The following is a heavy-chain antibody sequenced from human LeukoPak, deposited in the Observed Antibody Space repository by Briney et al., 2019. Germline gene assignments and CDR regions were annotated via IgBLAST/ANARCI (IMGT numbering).Heavy chain of an antibody. Sequence: PSQTLSLTCTVSGGSISTYYWSWIRQPAGKGLGWIGRIYTSGSTNYNPSLKSRVTMSVDTSKNQFSLKLSSVTAADTAVYYCARDPGAVGPLGYMDVWGKGTTVTVSS. CDR2: IYTSGST. D-gene: IGHD6-19*01. CDR1: GGSISTYY. V-gene: IGHV4-4*07. CDR3: ARDPGAVGPLGYMDV. J-gene: IGHJ6*03.